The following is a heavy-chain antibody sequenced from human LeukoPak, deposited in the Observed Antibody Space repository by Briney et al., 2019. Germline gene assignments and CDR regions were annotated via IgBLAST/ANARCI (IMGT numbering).Heavy chain of an antibody. CDR3: ARDQQNYYDSSGYGY. Sequence: ASVKVSRKASGGTFSSYAISWVRQAPGQGLEWMGGIIPIFGTANYAQKFQGRVTITADESTSTAYMELSSLRSEGTAVYYCARDQQNYYDSSGYGYWGQGTLVTVSS. V-gene: IGHV1-69*13. CDR1: GGTFSSYA. D-gene: IGHD3-22*01. CDR2: IIPIFGTA. J-gene: IGHJ4*02.